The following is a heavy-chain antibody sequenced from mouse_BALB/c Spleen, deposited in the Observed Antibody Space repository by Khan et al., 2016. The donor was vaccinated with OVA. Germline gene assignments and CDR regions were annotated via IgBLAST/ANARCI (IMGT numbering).Heavy chain of an antibody. Sequence: EVQLQESGPGLVKPSQSLSLTCTVTGYSITSDYAWNCIRQFPGNNLEWMGYISYSGNTKYTPSLKSRISITRDTSKNQFFLQLNSVTIEDTATYYCARIKGGDFDYWGQGTTLTVSS. CDR2: ISYSGNT. V-gene: IGHV3-2*02. CDR3: ARIKGGDFDY. J-gene: IGHJ2*01. CDR1: GYSITSDYA.